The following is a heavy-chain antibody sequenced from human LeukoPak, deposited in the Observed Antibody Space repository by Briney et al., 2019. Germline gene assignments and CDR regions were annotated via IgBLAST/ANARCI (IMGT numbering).Heavy chain of an antibody. CDR2: INPNSGGT. Sequence: EASVKVSCKASGYTFTGYYMHWVRQAPGQGLEWMGWINPNSGGTNYAQKFQGRVTMTRDTSISTAYMELSRLRSDDTAVYYCARDYCSGGSCYGGPYYYYYMDVWGKGPRSPSP. CDR3: ARDYCSGGSCYGGPYYYYYMDV. V-gene: IGHV1-2*02. J-gene: IGHJ6*03. D-gene: IGHD2-15*01. CDR1: GYTFTGYY.